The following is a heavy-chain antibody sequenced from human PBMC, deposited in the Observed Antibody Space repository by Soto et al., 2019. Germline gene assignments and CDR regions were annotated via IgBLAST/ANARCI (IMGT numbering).Heavy chain of an antibody. J-gene: IGHJ4*02. Sequence: QVPLVQSGTEVKRPGASVKVSCRVAGYTFTGYGISWVRQAPGQGLEWMGWDSGSNGDTKYVENYQGRLTMTIDTSNSTAYMELRSLRSDDTAVYYCARDISYYHDDSCYSNFDYWGQGTLVTV. V-gene: IGHV1-18*01. CDR1: GYTFTGYG. CDR3: ARDISYYHDDSCYSNFDY. D-gene: IGHD3-22*01. CDR2: DSGSNGDT.